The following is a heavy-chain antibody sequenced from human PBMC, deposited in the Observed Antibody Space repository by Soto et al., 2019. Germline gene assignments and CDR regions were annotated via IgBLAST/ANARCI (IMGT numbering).Heavy chain of an antibody. D-gene: IGHD2-21*02. CDR1: GYTFTSYG. J-gene: IGHJ6*02. CDR3: ARDEDYGGDSYYYYGMDV. Sequence: GASVKVSCKASGYTFTSYGISWVRQAPGQGLEWMGWISAYNGNTNYAQKLQGRVTMTTDTSTSTAYMELRSLRSDDTAVYYCARDEDYGGDSYYYYGMDVWGQGTTVTVSS. CDR2: ISAYNGNT. V-gene: IGHV1-18*01.